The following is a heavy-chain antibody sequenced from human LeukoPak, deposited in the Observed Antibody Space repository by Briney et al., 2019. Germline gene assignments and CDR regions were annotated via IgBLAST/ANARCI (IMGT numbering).Heavy chain of an antibody. D-gene: IGHD6-13*01. V-gene: IGHV4-59*08. Sequence: SETLSLTCTVSGGSISSYYWSWIRQPPGKGLEWIGYIYYSGTTNYNPSLKGRVTISVDTSKNQFSLKLSSVTAADTAVYYCARHGGIAYYYGMDVWGRGTTVTVSS. CDR3: ARHGGIAYYYGMDV. CDR1: GGSISSYY. CDR2: IYYSGTT. J-gene: IGHJ6*02.